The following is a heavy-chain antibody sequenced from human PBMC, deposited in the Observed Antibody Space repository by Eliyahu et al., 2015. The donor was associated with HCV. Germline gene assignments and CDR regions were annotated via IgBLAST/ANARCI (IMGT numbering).Heavy chain of an antibody. CDR1: GFTFSSYG. CDR2: IWYDGSNK. D-gene: IGHD3-16*01. CDR3: AIFPRGGPDY. V-gene: IGHV3-33*01. Sequence: QVQLVESGGGVVQPGRSLRLSCAASGFTFSSYGMHWVRQAPGKGLEGVAVIWYDGSNKYYADSVKGRFTISRDNSKNTLYLQMNSLRAEDTAVYYCAIFPRGGPDYWGQGTLVTVSS. J-gene: IGHJ4*02.